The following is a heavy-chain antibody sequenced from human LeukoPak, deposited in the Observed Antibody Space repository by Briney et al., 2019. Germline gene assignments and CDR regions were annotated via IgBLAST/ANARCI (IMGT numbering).Heavy chain of an antibody. D-gene: IGHD6-19*01. CDR3: AKVRNSSGWSFEADAFDI. Sequence: GGSLRLSCAASGFSFSSYEMNWVRQAPGKGLEWVSAISGSGGSTYYADSVKGRFTISRDNSKNTLYLQMNSLRAEDTAVYYCAKVRNSSGWSFEADAFDIWGQGTMVTVSS. CDR1: GFSFSSYE. J-gene: IGHJ3*02. V-gene: IGHV3-23*01. CDR2: ISGSGGST.